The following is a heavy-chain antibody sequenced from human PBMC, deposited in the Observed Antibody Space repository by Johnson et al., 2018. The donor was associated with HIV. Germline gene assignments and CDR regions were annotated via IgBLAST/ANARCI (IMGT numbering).Heavy chain of an antibody. CDR3: VRRFYDSAAFDI. D-gene: IGHD3-22*01. V-gene: IGHV3-30-3*01. CDR1: GFTFSSYA. CDR2: ISYDGTNI. Sequence: QVQLVESGGGVVQPGRSLRLSCAASGFTFSSYAMHWVRQAPGKGLEWLAFISYDGTNIYFTDSVRGRFPISRDNSKNTLFLQRNNLRAEDTAVYYCVRRFYDSAAFDIWGQGTLVSVSS. J-gene: IGHJ3*02.